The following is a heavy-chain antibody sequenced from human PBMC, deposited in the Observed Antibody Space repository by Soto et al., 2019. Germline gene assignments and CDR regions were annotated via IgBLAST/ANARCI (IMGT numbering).Heavy chain of an antibody. Sequence: ASVKVSCKVSGYTLTELSMHWVRQAPGKGLEWMGGFDPEDGETIYARKFQGRVTMTEDTSTDTAYMELSSLRSEDTAVYYCATGSVVTTEIGYYYFDYWGQGTLVTVSS. CDR3: ATGSVVTTEIGYYYFDY. CDR1: GYTLTELS. D-gene: IGHD3-22*01. J-gene: IGHJ4*02. CDR2: FDPEDGET. V-gene: IGHV1-24*01.